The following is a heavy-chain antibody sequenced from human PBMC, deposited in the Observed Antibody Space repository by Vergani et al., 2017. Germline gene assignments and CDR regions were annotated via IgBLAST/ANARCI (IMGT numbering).Heavy chain of an antibody. V-gene: IGHV3-72*01. CDR3: ARVQAGGNYLIEVTFDA. J-gene: IGHJ5*02. Sequence: EVQLVQSGGALVQPGGSLRLSCAASGFIFSDHYMDWVRQAPGKGLEWVGRIRNIANGYTTEFAASVNGRFSIWRDDSKRSGFLQLNGLTTDDTAVYLCARVQAGGNYLIEVTFDAWRQGTLLTVYS. CDR2: IRNIANGYTT. CDR1: GFIFSDHY. D-gene: IGHD1-26*01.